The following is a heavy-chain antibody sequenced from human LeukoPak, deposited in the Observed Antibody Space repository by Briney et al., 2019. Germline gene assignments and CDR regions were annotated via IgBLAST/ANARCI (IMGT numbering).Heavy chain of an antibody. CDR2: IYHSGST. CDR1: GGSISSGGYS. J-gene: IGHJ4*02. CDR3: ASSYCSSTSCLDY. D-gene: IGHD2-2*01. Sequence: PSETLSLTCAVSGGSISSGGYSCSWIRQPPGKGLEWIGYIYHSGSTYYNPSLKSRVTISVDRSKNQFSLKLSSVTAADTAVYYCASSYCSSTSCLDYWGQGTLVTVSS. V-gene: IGHV4-30-2*01.